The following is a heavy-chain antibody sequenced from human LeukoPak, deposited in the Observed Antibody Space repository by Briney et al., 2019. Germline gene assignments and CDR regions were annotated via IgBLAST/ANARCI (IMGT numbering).Heavy chain of an antibody. CDR3: AATYYDFWSGYYGDFQH. CDR1: GYSISSGYY. D-gene: IGHD3-3*01. CDR2: INHSGST. J-gene: IGHJ1*01. Sequence: SETLSLTCTVSGYSISSGYYWGWIRQPPGKGLEWIGEINHSGSTNYNPSLKSRVTISVDTSKNQFSLKLSSVTAADTAVYYCAATYYDFWSGYYGDFQHWGQGTLVTVSS. V-gene: IGHV4-38-2*02.